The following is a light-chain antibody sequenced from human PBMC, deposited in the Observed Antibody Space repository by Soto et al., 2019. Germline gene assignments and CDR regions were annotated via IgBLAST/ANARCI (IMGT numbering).Light chain of an antibody. V-gene: IGKV1-27*01. J-gene: IGKJ3*01. CDR3: QRHISVPFT. CDR1: QGISNY. CDR2: GAS. Sequence: DIQMTQSPSSLSASVGDRVIITCRATQGISNYLAWYQQKPGRIPKLLIYGASTLQSGVPSRFSGSGSGTDFTLTISSLQPEDVATYYCQRHISVPFTFGHGTTVDIK.